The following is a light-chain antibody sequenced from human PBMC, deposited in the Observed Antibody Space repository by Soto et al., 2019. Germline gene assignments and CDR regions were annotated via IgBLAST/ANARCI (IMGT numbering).Light chain of an antibody. J-gene: IGKJ1*01. V-gene: IGKV3-15*01. CDR3: QQYSSSRT. Sequence: IVMTQSPATLSASPGERATLSCRASQSVRSNLAWYQHKPGQAPRLLIYGASTRATGIPARFSGSGSETDFPLTITRLEPEDLAVYYCQQYSSSRTFGQGTKVDI. CDR2: GAS. CDR1: QSVRSN.